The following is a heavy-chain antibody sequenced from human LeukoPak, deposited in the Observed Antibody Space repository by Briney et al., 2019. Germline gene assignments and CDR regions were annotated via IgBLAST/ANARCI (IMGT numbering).Heavy chain of an antibody. D-gene: IGHD5-18*01. V-gene: IGHV3-11*05. J-gene: IGHJ4*02. CDR3: ARGGGYSYGWNDY. CDR1: GFTFSDYY. CDR2: ISTSSSYT. Sequence: PGGSLRLSCAASGFTFSDYYMSWIRQAPGKGLEWVSYISTSSSYTVYADSVKGRFTISRDNAKNSLYPQMNGLRAEDTAVYYCARGGGYSYGWNDYWGQGTLVTVSS.